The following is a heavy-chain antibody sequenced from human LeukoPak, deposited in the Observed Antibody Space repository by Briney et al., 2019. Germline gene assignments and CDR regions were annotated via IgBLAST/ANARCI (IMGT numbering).Heavy chain of an antibody. Sequence: PSETLSLTCTVSGGSISSYYWSWIRQPPGKGLEWIGYIYYSGSTNYNPSLKSRVTISVDTSKNQFSLKLSSVTAADTAVYYCARLGYCSSTSCYAYFDYWRQGTLVTVSS. CDR3: ARLGYCSSTSCYAYFDY. CDR1: GGSISSYY. CDR2: IYYSGST. J-gene: IGHJ4*02. V-gene: IGHV4-59*01. D-gene: IGHD2-2*01.